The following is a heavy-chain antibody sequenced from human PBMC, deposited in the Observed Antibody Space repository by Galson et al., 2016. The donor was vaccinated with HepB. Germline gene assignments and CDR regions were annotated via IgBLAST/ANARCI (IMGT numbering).Heavy chain of an antibody. CDR1: GASVIGYY. J-gene: IGHJ4*02. Sequence: SETLSLTCTVSGASVIGYYWGWVRQSAGKGLEWIGRIYSSGNTDYNPSLQSRVTMSVDASKNQFSLKLTSVTAADTAVYFCAREGLGGEDYWGQGILVTVSS. CDR2: IYSSGNT. D-gene: IGHD3-16*01. CDR3: AREGLGGEDY. V-gene: IGHV4-4*07.